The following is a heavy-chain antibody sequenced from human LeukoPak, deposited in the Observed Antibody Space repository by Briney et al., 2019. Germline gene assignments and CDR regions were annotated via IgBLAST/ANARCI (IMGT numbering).Heavy chain of an antibody. D-gene: IGHD3-22*01. Sequence: PSQTLSLTCAVSGGSISSGGYSWSWIRQPLGKGLEWIGYIYHSGSTYYNPSLKSRVTISVDRSKNQFSLKLSSVTAADTAVYYCAGYDTAFDPWGQGTLVTVSS. J-gene: IGHJ5*02. V-gene: IGHV4-30-2*01. CDR3: AGYDTAFDP. CDR1: GGSISSGGYS. CDR2: IYHSGST.